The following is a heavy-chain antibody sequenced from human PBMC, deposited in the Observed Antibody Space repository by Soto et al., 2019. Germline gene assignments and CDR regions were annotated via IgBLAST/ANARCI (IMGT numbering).Heavy chain of an antibody. D-gene: IGHD3-10*01. J-gene: IGHJ6*03. CDR3: ASLWKLLWFGELASRTDNYYMDV. Sequence: ASVKVSCKASGYTFTSYYMHWVRQAPGQGLEWMGIINPSGGSTSYAQKFQGRVTMNRDTSTSTVYMELSSLRSEDTAVYYCASLWKLLWFGELASRTDNYYMDVWRKGTTVTVSS. CDR1: GYTFTSYY. V-gene: IGHV1-46*03. CDR2: INPSGGST.